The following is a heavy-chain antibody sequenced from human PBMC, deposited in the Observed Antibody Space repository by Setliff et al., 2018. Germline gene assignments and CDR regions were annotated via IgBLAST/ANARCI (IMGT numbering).Heavy chain of an antibody. CDR2: IYHSGSI. Sequence: PSETLSLTCTVSGGSISSSNWWTWVRQPPGKGLEWIGEIYHSGSINYNPSLKSRVTMSVDKPKNQFSLKLTSVTAADTAVYYCARGGTYRYFDYWGQGALVTVSS. J-gene: IGHJ4*02. CDR3: ARGGTYRYFDY. V-gene: IGHV4-4*02. CDR1: GGSISSSNW.